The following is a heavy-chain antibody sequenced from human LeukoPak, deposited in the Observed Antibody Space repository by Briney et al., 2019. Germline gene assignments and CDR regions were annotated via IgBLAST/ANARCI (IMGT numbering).Heavy chain of an antibody. CDR3: ATSLDAPGNY. CDR1: GFTFSTSW. Sequence: PGGSLRLSCVVSGFTFSTSWMAWVRQAPGKGLEWLANINKDGRQTYYVDSVKGRFTISRDNAENSLHLQMNSLRAEDTAVYYCATSLDAPGNYWGQGSLVTVPS. V-gene: IGHV3-7*01. CDR2: INKDGRQT. J-gene: IGHJ4*02. D-gene: IGHD6-13*01.